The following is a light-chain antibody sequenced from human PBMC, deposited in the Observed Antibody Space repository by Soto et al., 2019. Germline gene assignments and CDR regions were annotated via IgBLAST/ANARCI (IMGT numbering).Light chain of an antibody. V-gene: IGLV6-57*01. CDR3: QSYYSSNHGV. J-gene: IGLJ3*02. Sequence: NFMLTQPHSVSASPGKTVAISCTRSSGSIASNYVQWYQQRPGSSPTTVIYEDNQRPSGVPDRFSGSIDSSSNSASLTISGLKTEYEADYYCQSYYSSNHGVFGGGTKLTVL. CDR2: EDN. CDR1: SGSIASNY.